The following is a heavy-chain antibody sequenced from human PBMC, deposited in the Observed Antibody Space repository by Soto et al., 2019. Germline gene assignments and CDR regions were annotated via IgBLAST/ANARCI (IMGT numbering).Heavy chain of an antibody. V-gene: IGHV3-33*01. CDR1: GFTFSSYG. J-gene: IGHJ5*02. D-gene: IGHD3-3*01. CDR2: IWYDGSNK. CDR3: ARARYYDFWSGYYGPYNWFDP. Sequence: LRLSCAASGFTFSSYGMHWVRQAPGKGLEWVAVIWYDGSNKYYADSVKGRFTISRDNSKNTLYLQMNSLRAEDTAVYYCARARYYDFWSGYYGPYNWFDPWGQGTLVTVSS.